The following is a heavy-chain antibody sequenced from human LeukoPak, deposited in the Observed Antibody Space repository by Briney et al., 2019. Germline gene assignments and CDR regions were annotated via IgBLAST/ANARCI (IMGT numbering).Heavy chain of an antibody. V-gene: IGHV1-58*02. CDR3: ARGGQEVGAADI. CDR1: GFTFTSSA. J-gene: IGHJ3*02. Sequence: SVKVSCKASGFTFTSSAMQWVRQARGQRLEWIGWIVVGSGNTNYAQKFQERVTITRDMSTSTAYMELSSLRSEDTAVYYCARGGQEVGAADIWGQGTMVTVSS. CDR2: IVVGSGNT. D-gene: IGHD1-26*01.